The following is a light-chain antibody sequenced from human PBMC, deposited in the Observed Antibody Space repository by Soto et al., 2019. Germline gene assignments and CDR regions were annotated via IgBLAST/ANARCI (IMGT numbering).Light chain of an antibody. Sequence: DIQMTQSPSTLSASVGDRVSITCRASQSISRQLAWYQQKPGKAPNLLIYQASNLETGVTSRFTGSGSATEFTLTISSLQPDDLATYYGLQYQSYWTFVQGTKVEVK. CDR3: LQYQSYWT. CDR1: QSISRQ. J-gene: IGKJ1*01. V-gene: IGKV1-5*03. CDR2: QAS.